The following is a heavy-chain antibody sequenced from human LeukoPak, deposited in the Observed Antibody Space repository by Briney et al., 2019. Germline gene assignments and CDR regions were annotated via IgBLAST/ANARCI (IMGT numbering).Heavy chain of an antibody. CDR2: VYPGDSDT. J-gene: IGHJ2*01. D-gene: IGHD1-26*01. V-gene: IGHV5-51*01. Sequence: GESLKISCKGSGYNFSTYWIGWVRQMPGKGLEWMGIVYPGDSDTRYSPSFQGQVTISVDKSINTAYLQWSALKASDRAIYYCARRGPRSGSSGYRYFDLWGRGTLVTVSS. CDR1: GYNFSTYW. CDR3: ARRGPRSGSSGYRYFDL.